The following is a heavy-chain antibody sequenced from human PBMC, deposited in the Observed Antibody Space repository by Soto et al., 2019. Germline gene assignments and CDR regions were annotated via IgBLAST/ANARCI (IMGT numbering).Heavy chain of an antibody. CDR2: ISYDGSNK. J-gene: IGHJ6*02. V-gene: IGHV3-30*18. Sequence: GGSLRLSCAASGFTFSSYGMHWVRQAPGKGLEWVAVISYDGSNKYYADSVKGRFTISRDNSKNTLYLQMNSLRAEDTAVYYCAKDHSGSSPFNGMDVWGQGTTVTVSS. CDR1: GFTFSSYG. D-gene: IGHD1-26*01. CDR3: AKDHSGSSPFNGMDV.